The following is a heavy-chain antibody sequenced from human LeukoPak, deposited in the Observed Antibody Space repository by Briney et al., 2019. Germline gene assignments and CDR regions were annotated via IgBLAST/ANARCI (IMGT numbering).Heavy chain of an antibody. CDR3: ANIPIGGKSRGYLHIDY. J-gene: IGHJ4*02. V-gene: IGHV3-23*01. CDR1: GFTLTSYG. Sequence: PGRSLRLSRAPSGFTLTSYGISWVRHDPGKWLECVSFISGRGGSKYYPGCVQGGFTISRDNSKNTLYLQMNELRAEDTALYSCANIPIGGKSRGYLHIDYWGQGTLVTVSS. CDR2: ISGRGGSK. D-gene: IGHD3-22*01.